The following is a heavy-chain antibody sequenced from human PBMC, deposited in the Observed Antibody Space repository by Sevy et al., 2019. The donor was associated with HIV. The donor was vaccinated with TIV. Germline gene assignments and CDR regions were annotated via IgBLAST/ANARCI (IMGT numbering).Heavy chain of an antibody. CDR1: GFTFSNAW. Sequence: GGSLRLSCAASGFTFSNAWMSWVRQAPGKGLEWVGRIKSKTDGGTTDYAAPVKGRFTISRDDSKNTLYLQMNSLKTEDTAVYYCTPSSIAARHRFDPWGQGTLVTVSS. V-gene: IGHV3-15*01. CDR2: IKSKTDGGTT. D-gene: IGHD6-6*01. J-gene: IGHJ5*02. CDR3: TPSSIAARHRFDP.